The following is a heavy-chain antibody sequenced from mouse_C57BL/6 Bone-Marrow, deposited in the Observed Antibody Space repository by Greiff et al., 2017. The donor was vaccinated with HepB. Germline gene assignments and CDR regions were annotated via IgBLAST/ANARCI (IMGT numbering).Heavy chain of an antibody. J-gene: IGHJ4*01. Sequence: EVQLQQSGPELVKPGASVKIPCKASGYTFTDYNMDWVKQSHGKSLEWIGDINPNNGGTIYNQKFKGKATLTVDKSSSTAYMELRSLTSEDTAVYYCAIRWLLYYAMDYWGQGTSVTVSS. V-gene: IGHV1-18*01. CDR1: GYTFTDYN. CDR2: INPNNGGT. D-gene: IGHD2-3*01. CDR3: AIRWLLYYAMDY.